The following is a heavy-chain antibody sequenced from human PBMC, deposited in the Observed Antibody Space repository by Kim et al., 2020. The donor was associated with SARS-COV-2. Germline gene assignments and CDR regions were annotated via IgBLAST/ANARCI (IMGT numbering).Heavy chain of an antibody. D-gene: IGHD3-10*01. Sequence: SETLSLTCSVSGGSISNYYWSWIRQPPGKGLEWIGYIYYSGSTNYNPSLKSRVTISVDTSKNHFSLKLSSVTAADTAVYYCAREYYGSGSYYNRLFDYWGQGTRVTVSS. J-gene: IGHJ4*02. CDR3: AREYYGSGSYYNRLFDY. V-gene: IGHV4-59*01. CDR2: IYYSGST. CDR1: GGSISNYY.